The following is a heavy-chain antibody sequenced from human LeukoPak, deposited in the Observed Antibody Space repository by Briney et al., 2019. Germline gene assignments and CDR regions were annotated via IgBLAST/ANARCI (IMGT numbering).Heavy chain of an antibody. D-gene: IGHD3-9*01. CDR3: AKDGGGYYHILTGYYKDY. Sequence: GGSLRLSCAASGFTFSSYAMSWVRQAPGKGLEWVSAISGSGGSTYYADSVKGRFTISRDNSKNTLYLQMNSLRAEDTAVYYCAKDGGGYYHILTGYYKDYWGQGTLVTVSS. V-gene: IGHV3-23*01. CDR1: GFTFSSYA. CDR2: ISGSGGST. J-gene: IGHJ4*02.